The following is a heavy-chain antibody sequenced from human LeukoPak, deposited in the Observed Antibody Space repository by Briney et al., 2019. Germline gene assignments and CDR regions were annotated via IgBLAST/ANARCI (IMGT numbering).Heavy chain of an antibody. CDR2: ITPRSDTI. CDR3: ARDRRMLGAFDI. V-gene: IGHV3-48*04. Sequence: GGSLRLSCAVSGLTFRDYSMKWVRQAPGRGREGVSYITPRSDTIWYADSVKGRFTISRDNAKNSLYLEMNSLRAEDTAVYYCARDRRMLGAFDIWGQGTMVTVSS. D-gene: IGHD3-16*01. J-gene: IGHJ3*02. CDR1: GLTFRDYS.